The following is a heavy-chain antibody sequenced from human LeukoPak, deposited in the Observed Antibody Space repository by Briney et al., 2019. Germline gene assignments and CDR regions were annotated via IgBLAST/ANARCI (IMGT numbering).Heavy chain of an antibody. Sequence: SQTLSLTCTVSGXSVSRGGYYWNWIRQHPGKGLEWIGFTSYGEGTYYNPSLMSRITISVDRSQNQFSLKMRDVTAADTAVYFCATADWESFYFDSWGQGALVAVSS. J-gene: IGHJ4*02. CDR1: GXSVSRGGYY. D-gene: IGHD1-26*01. CDR2: TSYGEGT. CDR3: ATADWESFYFDS. V-gene: IGHV4-31*03.